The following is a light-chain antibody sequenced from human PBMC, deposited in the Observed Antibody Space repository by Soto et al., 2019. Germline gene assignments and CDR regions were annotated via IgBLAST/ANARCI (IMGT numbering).Light chain of an antibody. CDR2: GTS. Sequence: EIVLTQSPGTLSLSPGEGATLSCRASQTVSVSYLAWYKHKRGQAPRLLIYGTSNRAPGIPDRFSGSGSGTEFTRTISRLEPEDFAVYYCQQYNSSPVTFGGGTKVEIK. CDR1: QTVSVSY. V-gene: IGKV3-20*01. J-gene: IGKJ4*01. CDR3: QQYNSSPVT.